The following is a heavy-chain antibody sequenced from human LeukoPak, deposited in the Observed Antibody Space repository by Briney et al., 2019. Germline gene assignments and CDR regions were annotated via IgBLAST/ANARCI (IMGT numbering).Heavy chain of an antibody. D-gene: IGHD6-19*01. V-gene: IGHV3-13*01. CDR3: ARFRGWYAGFDY. CDR1: GFTFSSYD. J-gene: IGHJ4*02. Sequence: AGGSLRLSCAASGFTFSSYDMHWVRQATGKGLEWVSAIGTAGDTYYPGSVKGRFTISRENAKNSLYLQMNSLRAEDTAVYYCARFRGWYAGFDYWGQGTLVTVSS. CDR2: IGTAGDT.